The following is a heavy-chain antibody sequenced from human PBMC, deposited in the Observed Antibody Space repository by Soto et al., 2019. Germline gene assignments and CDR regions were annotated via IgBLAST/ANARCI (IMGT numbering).Heavy chain of an antibody. Sequence: QVQLVESGGGLVKPGGSLRLSCATSGFTFSDYYMNWVRQAPGKGLDWISYISGGGGSTIYYADSVKGRFTISRDNAKKSLYLQMNSLSAEDTAVYYCARDVAPPQFVFDYWGQGTLVTVSS. J-gene: IGHJ4*02. CDR1: GFTFSDYY. CDR2: ISGGGGSTI. V-gene: IGHV3-11*01. D-gene: IGHD2-15*01. CDR3: ARDVAPPQFVFDY.